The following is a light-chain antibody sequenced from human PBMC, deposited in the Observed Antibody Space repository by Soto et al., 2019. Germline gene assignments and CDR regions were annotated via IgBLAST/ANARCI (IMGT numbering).Light chain of an antibody. CDR1: KLGGKS. CDR3: QAWDSGNAV. Sequence: SYELMQPPSVSVSPGQTAFITCSGDKLGGKSASWYQQAPGRSPVLVIYEDTKRPSGIPARFSGSNSGNTATLTISGTQATDEADYYCQAWDSGNAVFGGGTKVTVL. CDR2: EDT. J-gene: IGLJ2*01. V-gene: IGLV3-1*01.